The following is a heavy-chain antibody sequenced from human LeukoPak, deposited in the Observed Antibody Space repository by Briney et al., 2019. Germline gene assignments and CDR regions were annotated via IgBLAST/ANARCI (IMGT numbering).Heavy chain of an antibody. J-gene: IGHJ2*01. CDR3: ARDRPGSYWYFDL. Sequence: SGTLSLTCAVSGGSVSHSNWWTWVRQSPGKGLEWIGEVHPSEGTNYNPSLKSRVTISLDKSKNYFSLKLNSVIAADTAVYYCARDRPGSYWYFDLWGRGTLVTVSS. V-gene: IGHV4-4*02. CDR2: VHPSEGT. D-gene: IGHD3-10*01. CDR1: GGSVSHSNW.